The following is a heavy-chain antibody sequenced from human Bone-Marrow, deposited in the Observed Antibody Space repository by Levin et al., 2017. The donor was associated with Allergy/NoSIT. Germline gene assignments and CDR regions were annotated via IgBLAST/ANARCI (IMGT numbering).Heavy chain of an antibody. V-gene: IGHV4-34*01. CDR2: INHSGST. D-gene: IGHD2-2*01. CDR3: ARGRARYCSSTSCFQYFQH. CDR1: GGSFSGYY. Sequence: SETLSLTCAVYGGSFSGYYWSWIRQPPGKGLEWIGEINHSGSTNYNPSLKSRVTISVDTSKNQFSLKLSSVTAADTAVYYCARGRARYCSSTSCFQYFQHWGQGTLVTVSS. J-gene: IGHJ1*01.